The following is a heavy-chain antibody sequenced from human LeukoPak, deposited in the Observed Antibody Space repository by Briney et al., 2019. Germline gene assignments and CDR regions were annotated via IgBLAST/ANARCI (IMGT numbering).Heavy chain of an antibody. V-gene: IGHV3-23*01. CDR2: ISGSGGST. CDR3: AKAEVLGYCSSTSCPSYYYYMDV. D-gene: IGHD2-2*01. J-gene: IGHJ6*03. Sequence: GGSLRLSCAASGFTFSSYAMSWVRQAPGKGLEWVSAISGSGGSTYYADSVKGRFTISRDNSKNTLYLQMNSLRAEDTAVYYCAKAEVLGYCSSTSCPSYYYYMDVWGKGTTVTVSS. CDR1: GFTFSSYA.